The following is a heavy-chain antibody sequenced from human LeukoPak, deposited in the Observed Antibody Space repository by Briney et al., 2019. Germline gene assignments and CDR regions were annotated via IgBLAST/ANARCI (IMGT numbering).Heavy chain of an antibody. Sequence: SETLSLTCGVSGGSIRSTNWWSWVRQPPGQGLEWIGEISLSGQTNFNPSLNGRVTMSLDESRNQLSLKLTSVTAADTAIYYCPRGSGAFCPFGYWGQGTLVIVPP. J-gene: IGHJ4*02. V-gene: IGHV4/OR15-8*02. D-gene: IGHD1-26*01. CDR2: ISLSGQT. CDR3: PRGSGAFCPFGY. CDR1: GGSIRSTNW.